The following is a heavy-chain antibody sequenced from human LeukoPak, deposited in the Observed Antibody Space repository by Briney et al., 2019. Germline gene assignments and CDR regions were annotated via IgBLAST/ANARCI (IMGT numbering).Heavy chain of an antibody. D-gene: IGHD3-10*01. CDR3: ASRSKSHGSGSYYDSYFDY. Sequence: SETLSLTCTVSGYSISSGYYWGWIRQPPGKGLEWIGSIYHTGNTYYNPSLKSRVTISVDTSKNQFSLKLSSVTAADTAVYYCASRSKSHGSGSYYDSYFDYWGQGTLVTVSS. J-gene: IGHJ4*02. CDR2: IYHTGNT. V-gene: IGHV4-38-2*02. CDR1: GYSISSGYY.